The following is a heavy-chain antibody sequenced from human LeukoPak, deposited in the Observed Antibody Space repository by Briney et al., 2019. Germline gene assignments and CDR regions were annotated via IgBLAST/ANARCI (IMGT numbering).Heavy chain of an antibody. J-gene: IGHJ4*02. Sequence: ASVKVSCKASGGTFSSYAISWVRQAPGQGLEWMGGIIPIFGTANYAQKFQGRVTMTRDTSTSTVYMELSSLRSEDTAVYYCARESYFDYWGQGTLVTVSS. CDR1: GGTFSSYA. CDR2: IIPIFGTA. V-gene: IGHV1-69*05. CDR3: ARESYFDY.